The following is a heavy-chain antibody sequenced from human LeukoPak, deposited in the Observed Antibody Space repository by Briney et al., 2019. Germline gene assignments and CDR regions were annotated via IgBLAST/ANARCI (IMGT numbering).Heavy chain of an antibody. CDR2: MNPNSGNT. Sequence: SVKVSCKASGYTFTSYDINWVRQATGQGLEWMGWMNPNSGNTGYAQKFQGRVTMTRNTSISTAYMELSSLRSDDTAVYYCARGRAYYYDSSGYYYGYWGQGTLVTVSS. CDR3: ARGRAYYYDSSGYYYGY. V-gene: IGHV1-8*01. J-gene: IGHJ4*02. D-gene: IGHD3-22*01. CDR1: GYTFTSYD.